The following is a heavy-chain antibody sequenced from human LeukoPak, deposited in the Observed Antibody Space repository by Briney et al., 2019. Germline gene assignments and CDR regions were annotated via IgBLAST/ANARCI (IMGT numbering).Heavy chain of an antibody. J-gene: IGHJ4*02. D-gene: IGHD3-22*01. V-gene: IGHV4-30-4*08. CDR1: GGSISSGDYY. Sequence: SETLSLTCTVSGGSISSGDYYWSWIRQPPGKGLEWIGYIYYSGSTYYNPSLKSRVTISVDTSKNQFSLKLSSVTAADTAVYYCARGGDYYDSSGYFDYWGQGTLVTVSS. CDR3: ARGGDYYDSSGYFDY. CDR2: IYYSGST.